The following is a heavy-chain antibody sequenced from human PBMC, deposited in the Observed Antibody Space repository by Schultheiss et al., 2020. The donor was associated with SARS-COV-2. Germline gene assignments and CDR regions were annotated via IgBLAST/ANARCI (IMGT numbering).Heavy chain of an antibody. V-gene: IGHV3-74*01. Sequence: GGSLRLSCAASGFTFSSYAMSWVRQAPGKGLEWVSRINSDGSSTSYADSVKGRFTISRDNSKNTLYLQMSSLRAEDTAVYYCVKCRHSSGWYDRLNYYYYMDVWGKGTTVTVSS. J-gene: IGHJ6*03. D-gene: IGHD6-19*01. CDR1: GFTFSSYA. CDR2: INSDGSST. CDR3: VKCRHSSGWYDRLNYYYYMDV.